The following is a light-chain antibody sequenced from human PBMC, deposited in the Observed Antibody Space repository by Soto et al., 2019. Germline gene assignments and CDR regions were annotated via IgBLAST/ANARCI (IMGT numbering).Light chain of an antibody. CDR2: AAS. V-gene: IGKV1-8*01. CDR3: QQYYSYPRT. J-gene: IGKJ1*01. Sequence: AIRMTQSPSSLSASTGDRVTITCRASQGISSYVAWYQQKPVKAPKLLIYAASTLQSGVPSRFSGSGSGTDFTLTISCLQSEDFATYYSQQYYSYPRTFGQGAKV. CDR1: QGISSY.